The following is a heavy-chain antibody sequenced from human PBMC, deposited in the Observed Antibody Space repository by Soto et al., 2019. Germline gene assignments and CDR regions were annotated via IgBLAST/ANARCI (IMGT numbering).Heavy chain of an antibody. J-gene: IGHJ6*02. D-gene: IGHD3-10*01. Sequence: ASVKVACKASGGTFSSYDISWVRQAPGQGLEWMGGIIPIFGTANYAQKFQGRVTITADESTCTAYMELSSLRSEDTAVYYCARVVYGSGSYYYYYGMDVWGQGTKVTVSS. V-gene: IGHV1-69*13. CDR3: ARVVYGSGSYYYYYGMDV. CDR2: IIPIFGTA. CDR1: GGTFSSYD.